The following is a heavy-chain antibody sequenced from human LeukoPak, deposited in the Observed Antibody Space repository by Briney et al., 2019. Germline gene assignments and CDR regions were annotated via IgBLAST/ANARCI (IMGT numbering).Heavy chain of an antibody. V-gene: IGHV4-4*07. D-gene: IGHD2-2*02. CDR2: IYTTGTT. CDR3: GRQGYTASHYFLDY. CDR1: SGSIRSYY. J-gene: IGHJ4*02. Sequence: PSETLSLTCTVSSGSIRSYYWGWVRQPPGKGLEWIGRIYTTGTTQYNPSLKSRVTMSVDTSANQFSLNLRSVTAAHTAVYYCGRQGYTASHYFLDYWSQGTLVSVS.